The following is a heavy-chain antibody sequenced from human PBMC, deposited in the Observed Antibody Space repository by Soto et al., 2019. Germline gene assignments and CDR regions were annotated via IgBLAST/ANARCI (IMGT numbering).Heavy chain of an antibody. J-gene: IGHJ2*01. CDR3: AREIHDILTGPPCVWYFDL. CDR1: GGSFSGYY. CDR2: INDRGSI. Sequence: QVQLQQWGAGPLRPLETLSLTCGVSGGSFSGYYWAWIRQSPGKGLEWIGEINDRGSINYNPSLKSRVSISVDTSKNHYSLNLRSVPAADTAVYYCAREIHDILTGPPCVWYFDLWGRGTLVTVSS. V-gene: IGHV4-34*01. D-gene: IGHD3-9*01.